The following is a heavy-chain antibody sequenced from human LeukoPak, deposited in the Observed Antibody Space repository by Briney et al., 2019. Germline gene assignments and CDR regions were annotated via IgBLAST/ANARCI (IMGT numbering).Heavy chain of an antibody. J-gene: IGHJ4*02. CDR2: ISSSSSTI. CDR3: ARELKPPYSSSSPLLFDY. V-gene: IGHV3-48*01. D-gene: IGHD6-13*01. CDR1: GFTFSSYS. Sequence: GGSLRLSCAASGFTFSSYSMNWVRQAPGKGLEWVSYISSSSSTIYYADFVKGRFTISRDNAKNSLYLQMNSLRAEDTAVYYCARELKPPYSSSSPLLFDYWGQGTLVTVSS.